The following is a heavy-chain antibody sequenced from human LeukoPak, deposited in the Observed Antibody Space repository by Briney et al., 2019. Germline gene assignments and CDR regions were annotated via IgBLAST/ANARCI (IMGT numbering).Heavy chain of an antibody. Sequence: SVKVSCKASGGTFSSYAISWVRQAPGQGLEWMGRIIPIFGIADYAQKFQGRVTITADKSTSTAYMELSSLRSEDTAVYYCAREGYYDSSGYYPPAYYFDYWGQGTLVTVSS. D-gene: IGHD3-22*01. CDR2: IIPIFGIA. J-gene: IGHJ4*02. CDR3: AREGYYDSSGYYPPAYYFDY. CDR1: GGTFSSYA. V-gene: IGHV1-69*04.